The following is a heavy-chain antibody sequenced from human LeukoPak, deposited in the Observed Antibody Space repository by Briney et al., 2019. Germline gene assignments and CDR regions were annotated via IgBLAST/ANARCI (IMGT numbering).Heavy chain of an antibody. Sequence: LETLSLTCAVYGGSFSGYYWSWIRQPPGKGLEWIGEINHSGSTNYNPSLKSRVTISVDTSKNQFSLKLSSVTAADTAVYYCARGGYYYDKGRYFDYWGQGTLVTVSS. V-gene: IGHV4-34*01. CDR2: INHSGST. J-gene: IGHJ4*02. D-gene: IGHD3-22*01. CDR1: GGSFSGYY. CDR3: ARGGYYYDKGRYFDY.